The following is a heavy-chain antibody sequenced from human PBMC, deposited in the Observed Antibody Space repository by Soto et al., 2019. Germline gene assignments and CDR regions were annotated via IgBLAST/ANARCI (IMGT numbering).Heavy chain of an antibody. Sequence: QVKLVQSGAEVKKPGASVKVSCKASGYTFTSYGISWVRQAPGQGLEGMGRISAYNGNTNYAQKLQGRVTMTTDTASSTAYMELRSLRSDDAAVYYWARDRGYNWNYGWFDPWGQGTLVTVSS. CDR2: ISAYNGNT. CDR1: GYTFTSYG. CDR3: ARDRGYNWNYGWFDP. V-gene: IGHV1-18*01. D-gene: IGHD1-7*01. J-gene: IGHJ5*02.